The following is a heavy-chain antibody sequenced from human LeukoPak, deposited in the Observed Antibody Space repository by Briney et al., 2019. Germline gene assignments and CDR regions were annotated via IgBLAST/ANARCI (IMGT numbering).Heavy chain of an antibody. Sequence: SETLSLTCTVSGASISTYYWSWIRQPPGEGLEWIGDISYGGGANYNPSLKSRVAMSIDTSKNLLSLKLNSVAAADTAVYYCARDLGHNWGQGTLVTVSS. CDR3: ARDLGHN. D-gene: IGHD3-16*01. V-gene: IGHV4-59*01. J-gene: IGHJ4*02. CDR1: GASISTYY. CDR2: ISYGGGA.